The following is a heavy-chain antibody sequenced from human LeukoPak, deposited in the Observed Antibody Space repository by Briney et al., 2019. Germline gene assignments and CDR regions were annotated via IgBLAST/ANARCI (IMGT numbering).Heavy chain of an antibody. CDR3: AKDKRIYSSGWYEANFDY. CDR1: GFTLSTYG. J-gene: IGHJ4*02. Sequence: PGGSLRLSCAASGFTLSTYGMHWVRQAPGKGLEWVAVISYDGSNKYYADSVKGRFTISRDNSKNTLYLQMNSLRAEDTAVYYCAKDKRIYSSGWYEANFDYWGQGTLVTVSS. D-gene: IGHD6-19*01. V-gene: IGHV3-30*18. CDR2: ISYDGSNK.